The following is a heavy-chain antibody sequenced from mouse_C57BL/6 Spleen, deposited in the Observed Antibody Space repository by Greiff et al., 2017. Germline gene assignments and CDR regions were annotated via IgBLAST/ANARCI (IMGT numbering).Heavy chain of an antibody. Sequence: DVMLVESGEGLVKPGGSLKLSCAASGFTFSSYAMSWVRQTPEKRLEWVAYISSGGDYIYYADTVKGRFTISRDNARNTLYLQMSSLKSEDTAMYYCTRDSTVSRLRGVDYWGEGTTLTVSS. CDR3: TRDSTVSRLRGVDY. J-gene: IGHJ2*01. CDR1: GFTFSSYA. V-gene: IGHV5-9-1*02. CDR2: ISSGGDYI. D-gene: IGHD2-4*01.